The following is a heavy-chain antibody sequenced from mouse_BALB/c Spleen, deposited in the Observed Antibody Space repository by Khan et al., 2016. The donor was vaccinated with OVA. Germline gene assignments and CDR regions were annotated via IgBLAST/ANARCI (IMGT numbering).Heavy chain of an antibody. V-gene: IGHV5-12*02. CDR1: GFTFTDYY. CDR2: ISNRGTTT. CDR3: ARGGDDVGLAY. Sequence: EVQLQESGGGFMQPGGSLKLSCATSGFTFTDYYMYWVRQTPEKRLEWVAHISNRGTTTYYSDTLRGRFTISRDNAKNTLYLQMSRLKTEDTAIYYCARGGDDVGLAYCGQGTLVTVSA. D-gene: IGHD2-3*01. J-gene: IGHJ3*01.